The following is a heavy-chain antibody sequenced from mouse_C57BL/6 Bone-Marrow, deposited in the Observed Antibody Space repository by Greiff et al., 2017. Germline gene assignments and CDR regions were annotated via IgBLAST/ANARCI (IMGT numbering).Heavy chain of an antibody. J-gene: IGHJ2*01. Sequence: QVQLQQPGAELVKPGASVKVSCKASGYTFTSYWMHWVKQRTGQGLEWIGEIYPRSGNTYYNEKFKGKATLTADKSSSTAYMELRSLTSEDSAVYFCARRLRRWYYFDYWGQGTTLTVSS. CDR2: IYPRSGNT. V-gene: IGHV1-81*01. D-gene: IGHD1-2*01. CDR3: ARRLRRWYYFDY. CDR1: GYTFTSYW.